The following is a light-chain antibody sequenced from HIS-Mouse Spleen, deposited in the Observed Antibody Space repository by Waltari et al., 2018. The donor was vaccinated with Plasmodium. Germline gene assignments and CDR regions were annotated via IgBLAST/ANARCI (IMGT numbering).Light chain of an antibody. CDR3: CSYAGSSTFPYV. Sequence: QSALTQPASVSGSPGQSITISCTGTSSDVGSYHRVSWYQQHPGKAPKLMIYEGSKRPSGVSNRFSGSKSGNTASLTISGLQAEDEADYYCCSYAGSSTFPYVFGTGTKVTVL. CDR1: SSDVGSYHR. J-gene: IGLJ1*01. V-gene: IGLV2-23*03. CDR2: EGS.